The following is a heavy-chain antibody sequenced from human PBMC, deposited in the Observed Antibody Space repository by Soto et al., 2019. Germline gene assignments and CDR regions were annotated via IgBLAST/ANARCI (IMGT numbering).Heavy chain of an antibody. V-gene: IGHV4-39*01. Sequence: SETLSLTCTVSGGSISSSSYYWGWIRQPPGKGLEWIGSVYYSGSTYYNPSLKSRVTISVDTSKNQFSLKLSSVTAADTAVYYCARQGNYGDYDYWGQGTLVTVSS. CDR1: GGSISSSSYY. D-gene: IGHD4-17*01. CDR2: VYYSGST. J-gene: IGHJ4*02. CDR3: ARQGNYGDYDY.